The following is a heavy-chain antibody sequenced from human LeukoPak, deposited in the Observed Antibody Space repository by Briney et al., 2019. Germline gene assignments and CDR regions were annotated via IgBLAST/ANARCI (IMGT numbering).Heavy chain of an antibody. CDR1: GGSIENNH. J-gene: IGHJ6*03. Sequence: SETLSLTCAVSGGSIENNHWAWIRLPAGKGLEWIGRLHISGNTNFNPSLNSRVTISVDRSKNQFSLKMTSMTAGDTAVYFCARAAWRTGYSSSWYGLGYYYYMDVWGKGTTVTVSS. CDR2: LHISGNT. CDR3: ARAAWRTGYSSSWYGLGYYYYMDV. V-gene: IGHV4-4*07. D-gene: IGHD6-13*01.